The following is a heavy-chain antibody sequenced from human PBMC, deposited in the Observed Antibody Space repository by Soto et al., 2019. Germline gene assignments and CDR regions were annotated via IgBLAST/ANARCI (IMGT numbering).Heavy chain of an antibody. J-gene: IGHJ6*03. V-gene: IGHV4-34*01. CDR3: ARVRLGYCSSTSCYYYYYYYYMDV. Sequence: SETLSLTCAVYGGSFSGYYWSWIRQPPGKGLEWIGEINHSGSTNYNPSLKSRVTISVETSKNQCSLKLSSVTAADTAVYYCARVRLGYCSSTSCYYYYYYYYMDVWGKGTTVTVSS. CDR1: GGSFSGYY. D-gene: IGHD2-2*01. CDR2: INHSGST.